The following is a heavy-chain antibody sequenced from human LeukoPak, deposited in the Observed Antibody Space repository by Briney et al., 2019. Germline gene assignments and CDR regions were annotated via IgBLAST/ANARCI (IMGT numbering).Heavy chain of an antibody. CDR3: ARGGLRTVTTGCDY. J-gene: IGHJ4*02. D-gene: IGHD4-17*01. Sequence: ASVKVSCKASGYTFTSYGISWVRHAPGQGLEWMGWISAYNGNTNYAQKLQGRATMTTDTSTSTAYMELRSLRSDDTAVYYCARGGLRTVTTGCDYWGQGTLVTVSS. V-gene: IGHV1-18*01. CDR1: GYTFTSYG. CDR2: ISAYNGNT.